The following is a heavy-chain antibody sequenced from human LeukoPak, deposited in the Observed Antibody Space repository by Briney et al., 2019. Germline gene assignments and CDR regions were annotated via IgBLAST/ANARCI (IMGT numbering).Heavy chain of an antibody. CDR1: LGSISSSDFY. Sequence: SETLSLTCTVSLGSISSSDFYWGWIRQSPGKGLEWIGTVFYNGATKTNPSLSSRVTMSIDTSKNQFSLKLRSVTAADTAVYYCAREARFSILVDDSGDFWGQGTLVTVSS. V-gene: IGHV4-39*07. CDR2: VFYNGAT. D-gene: IGHD2/OR15-2a*01. J-gene: IGHJ4*02. CDR3: AREARFSILVDDSGDF.